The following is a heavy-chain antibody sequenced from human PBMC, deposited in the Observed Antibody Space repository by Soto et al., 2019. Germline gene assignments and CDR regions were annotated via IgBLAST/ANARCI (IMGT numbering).Heavy chain of an antibody. CDR2: IYDGGRT. D-gene: IGHD7-27*01. Sequence: QVQLQESGPGLVKPSQTLSLTCTVSGGSISTVDYWWSWIRQSPDMGLEWIGHIYDGGRTYNNPSLESRVTXPXXTSKSQLSLTLSSVSAADTAVYYCARGPSGDKVDSWGQGTLVTVSS. J-gene: IGHJ4*02. CDR1: GGSISTVDYW. V-gene: IGHV4-30-4*01. CDR3: ARGPSGDKVDS.